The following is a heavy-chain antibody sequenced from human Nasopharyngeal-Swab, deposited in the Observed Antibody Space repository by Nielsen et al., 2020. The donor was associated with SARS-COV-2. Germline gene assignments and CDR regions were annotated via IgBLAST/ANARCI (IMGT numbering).Heavy chain of an antibody. V-gene: IGHV6-1*01. Sequence: SQTLSLTCVISGDSVSNNGATWNWIRQSPSRGLEWLGRTYYRSKWKSDYAVSVTSRLTINPDTSKNQFSLQLSSVTPEDTAIYHCARGGVYYYGMDVWGQGTTVTVSS. CDR1: GDSVSNNGAT. CDR2: TYYRSKWKS. D-gene: IGHD6-25*01. CDR3: ARGGVYYYGMDV. J-gene: IGHJ6*02.